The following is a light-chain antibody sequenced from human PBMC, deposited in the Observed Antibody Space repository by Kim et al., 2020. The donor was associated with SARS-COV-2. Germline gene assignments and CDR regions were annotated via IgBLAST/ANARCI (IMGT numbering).Light chain of an antibody. CDR1: SGHSTYA. V-gene: IGLV4-69*01. Sequence: QPVLTQSPSASASLGASVKLTCTLSSGHSTYAIAWHQQQPEKVPRYLMKLNSDGSHSKGDGIPDRFSGSSSGPERYLTISSLQSEDEADYYCQTWGTGIVVFGGGTQLTVL. CDR2: LNSDGSH. CDR3: QTWGTGIVV. J-gene: IGLJ2*01.